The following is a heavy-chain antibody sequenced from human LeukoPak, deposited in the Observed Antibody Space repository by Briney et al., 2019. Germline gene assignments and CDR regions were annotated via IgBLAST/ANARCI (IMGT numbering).Heavy chain of an antibody. CDR3: ASGYYYDSSHYPDDAFDI. CDR1: GFTFSSYS. CDR2: ISSSSSYI. Sequence: NPGGSLRLSCIASGFTFSSYSMNWVRQAPGKGLEWVSSISSSSSYIYYADSVKGRFTISRDNAKNSLYLQMNSLRAEDTAVYYCASGYYYDSSHYPDDAFDIWGQGTMVAVSS. V-gene: IGHV3-21*01. D-gene: IGHD3-22*01. J-gene: IGHJ3*02.